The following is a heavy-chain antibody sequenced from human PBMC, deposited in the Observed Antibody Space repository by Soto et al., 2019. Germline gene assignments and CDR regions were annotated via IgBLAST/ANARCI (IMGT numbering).Heavy chain of an antibody. J-gene: IGHJ3*02. CDR2: VNGGGTTT. V-gene: IGHV3-74*01. CDR1: GFTYNNYW. Sequence: EVQLVESGGGLVQPGRSLRLSCTASGFTYNNYWIHWVRQAPGKGLVWVSRVNGGGTTTTYADSVKGRFTISRDNAKKTVYLQMNSLRAEATAVYYCVRVSIRPCPVGRWCPPGLDGFDIWGQGTMVAVSS. CDR3: VRVSIRPCPVGRWCPPGLDGFDI. D-gene: IGHD2-15*01.